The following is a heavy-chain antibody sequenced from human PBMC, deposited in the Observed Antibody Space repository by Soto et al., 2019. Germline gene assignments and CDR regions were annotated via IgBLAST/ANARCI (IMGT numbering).Heavy chain of an antibody. CDR3: ARLGYCSSNSCYTYYYYGMDV. D-gene: IGHD2-2*01. J-gene: IGHJ6*02. CDR1: GGSFSGYY. CDR2: INHSGST. Sequence: ETLSLTCAVYGGSFSGYYWSWIRQPPGKGLEWIGEINHSGSTNYNPSLKSRVTISVDTSKNQFSLKLSSVTAADTAVYYCARLGYCSSNSCYTYYYYGMDVWGQGTTVTVSS. V-gene: IGHV4-34*01.